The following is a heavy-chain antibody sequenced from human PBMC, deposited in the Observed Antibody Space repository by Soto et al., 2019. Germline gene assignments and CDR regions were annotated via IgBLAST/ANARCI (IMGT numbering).Heavy chain of an antibody. V-gene: IGHV3-21*01. Sequence: GGSLRLSCAASGFTFSSYSMNWVRQAPGKGLEWVSSISSSSSYIYYADSVKGRFTISRDNAKNSLYLQMNSLRAEDTAVYYCARVVGIYYDSSGYPEKVHAFDIWGQGTMVTVSS. CDR1: GFTFSSYS. CDR2: ISSSSSYI. CDR3: ARVVGIYYDSSGYPEKVHAFDI. D-gene: IGHD3-22*01. J-gene: IGHJ3*02.